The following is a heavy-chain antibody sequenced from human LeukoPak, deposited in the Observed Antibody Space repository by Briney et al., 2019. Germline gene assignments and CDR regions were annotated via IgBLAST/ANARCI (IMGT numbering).Heavy chain of an antibody. Sequence: ASVKVSCKASGYTFTSFDITWVRQAPGQGLEWIGWISPYNGNTNYAQKLHGRVTMTTDTSTSTAYMELRSLRSEDTAVYYCALIAAAGNWADNWFDPWGQGTLVTVSS. CDR3: ALIAAAGNWADNWFDP. CDR1: GYTFTSFD. J-gene: IGHJ5*02. V-gene: IGHV1-18*01. CDR2: ISPYNGNT. D-gene: IGHD6-13*01.